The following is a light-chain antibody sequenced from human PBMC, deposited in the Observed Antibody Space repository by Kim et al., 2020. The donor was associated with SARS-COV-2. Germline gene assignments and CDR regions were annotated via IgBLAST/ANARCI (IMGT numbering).Light chain of an antibody. CDR2: DAS. Sequence: SVGDRVTITCRASQSMSSWLAWYQQKPGKAPKLLIYDASSLESGVPSRFSGSGSGTEFTLTISSLQPDDFATYYCQQYNSYPWTFGQGTKVDIK. CDR1: QSMSSW. CDR3: QQYNSYPWT. J-gene: IGKJ1*01. V-gene: IGKV1-5*01.